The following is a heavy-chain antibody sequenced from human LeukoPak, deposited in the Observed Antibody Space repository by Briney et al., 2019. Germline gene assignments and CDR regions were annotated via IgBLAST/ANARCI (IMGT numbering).Heavy chain of an antibody. CDR1: GFTFSSYG. CDR2: TRYDGSEK. CDR3: AKDNSGWAFDY. Sequence: PGGSLRLSCAAPGFTFSSYGMHWVRQAPGKGLEWMAFTRYDGSEKRYADSVKGRFTISRDNSKNTLYLQMSTLRPEDTAVYYCAKDNSGWAFDYWGQGTLVTVSS. J-gene: IGHJ4*02. V-gene: IGHV3-30*02. D-gene: IGHD6-19*01.